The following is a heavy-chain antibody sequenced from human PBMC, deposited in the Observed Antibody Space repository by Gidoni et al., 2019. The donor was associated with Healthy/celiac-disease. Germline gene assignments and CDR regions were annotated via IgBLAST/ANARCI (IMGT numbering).Heavy chain of an antibody. CDR3: ARDGGIAVAGTDYYYYMDV. J-gene: IGHJ6*03. CDR2: IYPGDSDT. Sequence: EVQLVQSGAEVKKPGESLKISCKGSGYSFTSYWIGWVRQMPGKGLEWMGIIYPGDSDTRYSPSFQGQVTISADKSISTAYLQWSSLKASDTAMYYCARDGGIAVAGTDYYYYMDVWGKGTTVTVSS. CDR1: GYSFTSYW. V-gene: IGHV5-51*01. D-gene: IGHD6-19*01.